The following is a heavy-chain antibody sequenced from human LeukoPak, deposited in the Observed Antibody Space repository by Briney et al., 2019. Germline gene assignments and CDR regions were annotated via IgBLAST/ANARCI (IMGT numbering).Heavy chain of an antibody. CDR3: ARDTPIPGTNYYDSY. V-gene: IGHV1-69*01. Sequence: SVKVSCKASGGTFSSYAISWVRQAPGQGLEWMGGIIPIFGTANYAQKFQGRVTITADESTSTAYMELSSLRSGDTAVYYCARDTPIPGTNYYDSYWGQGTLVTVSS. J-gene: IGHJ4*02. CDR2: IIPIFGTA. CDR1: GGTFSSYA. D-gene: IGHD3-22*01.